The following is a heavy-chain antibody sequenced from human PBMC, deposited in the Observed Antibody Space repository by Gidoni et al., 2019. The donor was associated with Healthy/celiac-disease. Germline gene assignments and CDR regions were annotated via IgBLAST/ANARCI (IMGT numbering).Heavy chain of an antibody. D-gene: IGHD3-10*01. CDR2: ISSHGGST. V-gene: IGHV3-64D*08. Sequence: EVQRVESGGGWVQPGGYRRLACSAAGVTFSSYAMHWVRQAPGKGLEYVSAISSHGGSTYYADSVKGRFTISRDNSKNTLYLQMSSLRAEDTAVYYCVKDQTPTMGPFDYWGQGTLVTVSS. J-gene: IGHJ4*02. CDR1: GVTFSSYA. CDR3: VKDQTPTMGPFDY.